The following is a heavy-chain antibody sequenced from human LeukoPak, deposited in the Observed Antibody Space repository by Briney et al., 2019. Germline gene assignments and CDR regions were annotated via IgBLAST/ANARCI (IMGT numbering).Heavy chain of an antibody. D-gene: IGHD2-2*01. CDR1: GYTFTDYY. CDR2: INPNSGGT. Sequence: GASVKVSCKASGYTFTDYYIHRLRQAPGLGLEWMGWINPNSGGTNYAPKFQGLVTMSSDTSITTAYMELSRLISDDTTVYYCARTKPPCTSCLLLDYWGQGTLVTVSS. J-gene: IGHJ4*02. CDR3: ARTKPPCTSCLLLDY. V-gene: IGHV1-2*02.